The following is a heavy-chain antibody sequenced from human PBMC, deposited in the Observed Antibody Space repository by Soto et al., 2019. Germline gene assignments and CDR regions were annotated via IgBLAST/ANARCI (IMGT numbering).Heavy chain of an antibody. CDR1: CFTLYHHW. V-gene: IGHV1-18*01. J-gene: IGHJ4*02. CDR3: ARVYSSGGNFDY. CDR2: ISAYSGNT. D-gene: IGHD6-19*01. Sequence: KGSLKGSCFTLYHHWINRGGKAPGQGLEWMGWISAYSGNTNYAQKLQGRVTMTTDTSTSTAYMELRSLRSDDTAVYYCARVYSSGGNFDYWGQGTLVTVSS.